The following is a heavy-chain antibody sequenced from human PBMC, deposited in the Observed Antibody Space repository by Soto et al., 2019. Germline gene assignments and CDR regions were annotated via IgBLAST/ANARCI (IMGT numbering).Heavy chain of an antibody. CDR1: GFTFSTYA. V-gene: IGHV3-23*01. Sequence: EEQLLESGGGLVQPGGSLRLSCAASGFTFSTYAMSWVRQAPGKGLDLVSSISGDDVSTSYAESVKARVAISRDNSKNTLHLQMTRLGDEDTAIYYCAKEIFTNLAAAVYFYLLGRGTLVTVSS. CDR2: ISGDDVST. CDR3: AKEIFTNLAAAVYFYL. D-gene: IGHD6-25*01. J-gene: IGHJ4*02.